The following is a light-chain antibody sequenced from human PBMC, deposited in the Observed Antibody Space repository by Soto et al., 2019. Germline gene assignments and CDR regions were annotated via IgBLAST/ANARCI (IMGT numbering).Light chain of an antibody. CDR3: QQYNSPWT. CDR1: QSISSW. CDR2: KAS. J-gene: IGKJ1*01. V-gene: IGKV1-5*03. Sequence: DIQMTQSPSTLSASVGDRVTITCRASQSISSWLAWYQQKPGKAPKLLIYKASSLESGVPSRFSGSVSGTEFTLTISRLQPDDFATYYCQQYNSPWTFGQGTKVEIK.